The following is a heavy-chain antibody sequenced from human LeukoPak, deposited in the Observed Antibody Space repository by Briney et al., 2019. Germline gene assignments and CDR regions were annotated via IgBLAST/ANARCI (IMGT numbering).Heavy chain of an antibody. CDR1: GFTFRSSS. Sequence: GGSLRLSCAASGFTFRSSSMSWVRQAPGNGLEWVSGISGSGDTIYYADSVKGRFTISRDNSKNTLYLQMSSLRAEDTAVYYCAQGGIGTRRLEFWGQGALVTVSS. V-gene: IGHV3-23*01. D-gene: IGHD6-13*01. CDR3: AQGGIGTRRLEF. CDR2: ISGSGDTI. J-gene: IGHJ4*02.